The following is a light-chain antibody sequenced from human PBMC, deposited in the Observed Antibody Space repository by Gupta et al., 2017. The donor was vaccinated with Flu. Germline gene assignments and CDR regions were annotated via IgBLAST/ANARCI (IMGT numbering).Light chain of an antibody. CDR3: QAWDSTTFWV. J-gene: IGLJ3*02. Sequence: PGQTASMTCTREKVGDKYACWYQQKPGQSPVLVIHEDTKRPSGIPERFSGSNSGNTATLTISGAQAMDEADYYCQAWDSTTFWVFGGGTKLTVL. V-gene: IGLV3-1*01. CDR1: KVGDKY. CDR2: EDT.